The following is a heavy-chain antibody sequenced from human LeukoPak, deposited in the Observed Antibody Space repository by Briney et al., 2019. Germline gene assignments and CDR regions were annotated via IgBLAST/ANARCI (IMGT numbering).Heavy chain of an antibody. CDR1: GYTFTSYG. J-gene: IGHJ4*02. V-gene: IGHV1-8*02. D-gene: IGHD2-15*01. CDR3: AMRRVAPVDDY. CDR2: MNPNRGNT. Sequence: ASVKVSCKASGYTFTSYGISWVRQATGQGLEWMGWMNPNRGNTGYAQKFQGRVTMTRNTSISTAYMELSSLRSEDTAVYYCAMRRVAPVDDYWGQGTLVTVSS.